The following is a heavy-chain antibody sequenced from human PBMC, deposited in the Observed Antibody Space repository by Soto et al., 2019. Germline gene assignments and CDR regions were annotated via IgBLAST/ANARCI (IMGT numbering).Heavy chain of an antibody. CDR3: ARDLCSSTSCYYYYGMDV. J-gene: IGHJ6*01. V-gene: IGHV3-21*01. Sequence: EVQLVESGGGLVKPGGSLRLSCAASGFTFSSYTMIWVRQAPGKGLEWVSSISSSSSFIYYADSVKGRFTISRDNAKNSLYLQMNSLRAEDTAVYSCARDLCSSTSCYYYYGMDVW. CDR1: GFTFSSYT. CDR2: ISSSSSFI. D-gene: IGHD2-2*01.